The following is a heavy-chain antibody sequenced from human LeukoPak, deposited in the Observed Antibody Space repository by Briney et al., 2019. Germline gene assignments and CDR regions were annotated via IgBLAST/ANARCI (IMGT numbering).Heavy chain of an antibody. CDR1: GGSISSYY. D-gene: IGHD1-20*01. J-gene: IGHJ5*02. V-gene: IGHV4-34*01. Sequence: PETLSLTCTVSGGSISSYYWSWIRQPPGKGLEWIGEINHSGSTNYNPSLKSRVTISVDTSKNQFSLKLSSVTAADTAVYYCARYNWNRGGWFDPWGQGTLVIVSS. CDR3: ARYNWNRGGWFDP. CDR2: INHSGST.